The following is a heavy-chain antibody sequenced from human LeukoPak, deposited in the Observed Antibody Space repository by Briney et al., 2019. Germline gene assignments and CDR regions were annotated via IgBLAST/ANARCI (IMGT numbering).Heavy chain of an antibody. J-gene: IGHJ4*02. CDR2: INPNSGGT. CDR3: ARDQGGTIDY. V-gene: IGHV1-2*02. Sequence: ASVKVSCKASGYTFTGYYLHWVRQAPGQGLEWMGWINPNSGGTNYAQKFQGRVTMTRDTSITTAYMELSRLTSDDTAVYYCARDQGGTIDYWGQGTLVTVSS. D-gene: IGHD1-7*01. CDR1: GYTFTGYY.